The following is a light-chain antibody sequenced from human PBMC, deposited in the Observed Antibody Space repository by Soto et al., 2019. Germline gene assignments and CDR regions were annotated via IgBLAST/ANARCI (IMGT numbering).Light chain of an antibody. Sequence: QSALTQPASVSGSPGQSITISCTGTSSDVGGYNSVSWYRQDPGKAPKLMIYEGSKRPSGVSNRFSGSKSGNTASLTISGLQAEDEADYYCCSYAGSSSVVFGGGTKLTVL. V-gene: IGLV2-23*01. CDR2: EGS. CDR1: SSDVGGYNS. J-gene: IGLJ2*01. CDR3: CSYAGSSSVV.